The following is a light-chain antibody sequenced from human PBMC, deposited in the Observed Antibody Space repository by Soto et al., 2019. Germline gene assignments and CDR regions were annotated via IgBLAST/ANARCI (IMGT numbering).Light chain of an antibody. Sequence: DIVMTQSPDSLAVSLGERATINCKSSQSVLYSSNNRYYLAWYQQRPGQPPKLLIYWASTRESGVPDRFSGSGSGTDFTLTISSLQAEDVEVYYCQQYYNTPFTFGPGTKVDFK. CDR1: QSVLYSSNNRYY. CDR3: QQYYNTPFT. CDR2: WAS. V-gene: IGKV4-1*01. J-gene: IGKJ3*01.